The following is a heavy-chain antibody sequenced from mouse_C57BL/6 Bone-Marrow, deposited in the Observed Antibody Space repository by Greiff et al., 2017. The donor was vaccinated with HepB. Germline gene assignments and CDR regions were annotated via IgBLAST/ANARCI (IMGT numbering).Heavy chain of an antibody. Sequence: EVQLQESGGGLVQPGGSLKLSCAASGFTFSDYGMAWVRQAPRKGPEWVAFISNLAYSIYYADTVTGRFTISRENAKNTLYLKMSSLRSEDTAMYYCASIDGYYEAMDYWGQGTSVTVSS. J-gene: IGHJ4*01. D-gene: IGHD2-3*01. CDR3: ASIDGYYEAMDY. CDR2: ISNLAYSI. CDR1: GFTFSDYG. V-gene: IGHV5-15*01.